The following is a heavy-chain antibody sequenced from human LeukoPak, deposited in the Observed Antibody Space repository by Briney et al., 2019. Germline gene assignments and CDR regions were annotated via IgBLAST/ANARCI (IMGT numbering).Heavy chain of an antibody. CDR3: ARAPTTSTPADY. CDR2: INSSSSTI. D-gene: IGHD5-12*01. J-gene: IGHJ4*02. Sequence: GGSLRLSCAASGFTFSSYSMNWVRQAPGKGLEWVSYINSSSSTIYYADSVKGRFTISRDNAKNSLYLQMNTLRAEDTAVYYCARAPTTSTPADYWGQGTLVTVSS. V-gene: IGHV3-48*01. CDR1: GFTFSSYS.